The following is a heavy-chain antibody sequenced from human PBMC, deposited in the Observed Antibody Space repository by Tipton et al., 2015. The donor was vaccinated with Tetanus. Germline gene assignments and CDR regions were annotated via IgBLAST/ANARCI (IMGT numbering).Heavy chain of an antibody. V-gene: IGHV3-23*01. J-gene: IGHJ4*02. CDR1: GFTFSSYS. CDR2: ISASGDST. CDR3: ARSASPFDY. Sequence: GSLRLSCAASGFTFSSYSMTWVRQSPGKGLEWVSAISASGDSTYYADFVKGRFIISRDTSKNTLYLQMNSLRAEDTAVYYCARSASPFDYWGQGTLVTVSP.